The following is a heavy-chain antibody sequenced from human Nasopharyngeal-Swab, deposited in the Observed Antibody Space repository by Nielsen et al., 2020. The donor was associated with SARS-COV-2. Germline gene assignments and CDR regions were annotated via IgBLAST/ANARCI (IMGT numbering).Heavy chain of an antibody. J-gene: IGHJ1*01. CDR2: IYSSGSI. CDR1: GFHVSNNY. D-gene: IGHD4-11*01. V-gene: IGHV3-53*01. CDR3: ASAVTGPLY. Sequence: GVLKISCAASGFHVSNNYMTWVRQAPGKGLEWVSIIYSSGSIYHADSVKGRFIISRDTSKNTLSLRMNSLRVEDTAVYYCASAVTGPLYWGQGTLVTVSS.